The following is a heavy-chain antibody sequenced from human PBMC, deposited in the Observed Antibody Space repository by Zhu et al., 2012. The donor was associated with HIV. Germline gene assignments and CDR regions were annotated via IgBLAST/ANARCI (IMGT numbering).Heavy chain of an antibody. V-gene: IGHV4-59*11. CDR1: GGSISSHY. CDR2: IYYSGST. Sequence: QVQLQESGPGLVKPSETLSLTCTVSGGSISSHYWSWIRQPPGKGLEWIGYIYYSGSTNYNPSLKSRVTISVDTSKNQFSLKLSSVTAADTAVYYCAREIVVVPAAMIDLLDYVGPGNPGHRLL. J-gene: IGHJ4*02. CDR3: AREIVVVPAAMIDLLDY. D-gene: IGHD2-2*01.